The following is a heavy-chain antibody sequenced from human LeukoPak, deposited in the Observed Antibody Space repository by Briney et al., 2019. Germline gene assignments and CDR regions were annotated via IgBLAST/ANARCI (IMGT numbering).Heavy chain of an antibody. CDR1: DASISGYY. J-gene: IGHJ3*02. CDR2: IHFSGST. CDR3: ARGRGYGGNYLRAFDI. Sequence: PSETLSLTCTVSDASISGYYWSWIRQPPGKGLEWIGSIHFSGSTNYNPSLRSRVTISVDTSKNQLSLKLSSVTAADTAVYYCARGRGYGGNYLRAFDIWGQGTMVSVSS. V-gene: IGHV4-59*08. D-gene: IGHD1-26*01.